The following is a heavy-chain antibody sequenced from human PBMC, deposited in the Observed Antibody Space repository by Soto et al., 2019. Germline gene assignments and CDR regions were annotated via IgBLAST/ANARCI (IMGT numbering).Heavy chain of an antibody. CDR1: GYSISSGYY. CDR3: ARLVVAAALNWFDP. Sequence: PSETLSLTCAVSGYSISSGYYWGCIRQPPGKGLEWIGSIYHSGSTYYNPSLKGRVTISVDTSKNQFSLKLSSVTAADTAVYYCARLVVAAALNWFDPWGQGTLVTVYS. J-gene: IGHJ5*02. D-gene: IGHD6-13*01. CDR2: IYHSGST. V-gene: IGHV4-38-2*01.